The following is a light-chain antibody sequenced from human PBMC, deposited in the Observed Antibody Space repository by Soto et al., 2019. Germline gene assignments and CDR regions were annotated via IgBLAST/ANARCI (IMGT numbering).Light chain of an antibody. Sequence: DIPMTQSPSTLSASVGDRVTITCRASQSISSWLAWYQQKPGKAPKLLIYKASSLESGVPSRFSGSGSGTEFTLTISILQPDDFATYYCQQYNSPWTFGQGTKVEIK. V-gene: IGKV1-5*03. CDR2: KAS. CDR3: QQYNSPWT. J-gene: IGKJ1*01. CDR1: QSISSW.